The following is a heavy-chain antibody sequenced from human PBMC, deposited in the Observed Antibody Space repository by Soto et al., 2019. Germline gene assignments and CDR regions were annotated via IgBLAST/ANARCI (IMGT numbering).Heavy chain of an antibody. CDR1: GGTISRYY. CDR3: ARDLWGYCGTDCYPLDV. D-gene: IGHD2-21*02. V-gene: IGHV4-59*01. Sequence: QVQLQESGPGLVKPSETLSLTCTVSGGTISRYYWSWIRQPPGKGLEWIGYMYNTGSTVYNPSFKCRVTLAVDTYKTQFSLKLNSVTAADTAVYYCARDLWGYCGTDCYPLDVWGQGTTVTVSS. CDR2: MYNTGST. J-gene: IGHJ6*02.